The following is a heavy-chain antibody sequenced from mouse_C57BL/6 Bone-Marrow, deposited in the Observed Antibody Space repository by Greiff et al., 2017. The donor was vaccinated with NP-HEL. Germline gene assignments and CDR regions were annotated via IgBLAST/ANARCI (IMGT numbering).Heavy chain of an antibody. CDR2: IWRGGST. D-gene: IGHD1-1*01. CDR1: GFSLTSYG. J-gene: IGHJ4*01. CDR3: AKKASYGSSLYYAMDY. V-gene: IGHV2-5*01. Sequence: QVQLQQSGPGLVQPSQSLSITCTVSGFSLTSYGVHWVRQSPGKGLEWLGVIWRGGSTDYNAAFMSRLSITKDNSKSQVFFKMNSLQADDTAIYYCAKKASYGSSLYYAMDYWGQGTSVTVSS.